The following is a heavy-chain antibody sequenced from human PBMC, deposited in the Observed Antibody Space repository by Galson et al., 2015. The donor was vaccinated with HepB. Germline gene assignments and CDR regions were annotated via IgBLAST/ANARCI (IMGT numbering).Heavy chain of an antibody. CDR2: MNPNSGNT. D-gene: IGHD6-13*01. CDR3: ARGSWPMAGYSSSWYAYYYYYGMDV. J-gene: IGHJ6*02. CDR1: GYTFTSYD. Sequence: SVKVSCKASGYTFTSYDINWVRQATGQGLEWMGWMNPNSGNTGYAQKFQGRVTMTRNTSISTAYMELSSLRSEDTAVYYCARGSWPMAGYSSSWYAYYYYYGMDVWGQGTTVTVSS. V-gene: IGHV1-8*01.